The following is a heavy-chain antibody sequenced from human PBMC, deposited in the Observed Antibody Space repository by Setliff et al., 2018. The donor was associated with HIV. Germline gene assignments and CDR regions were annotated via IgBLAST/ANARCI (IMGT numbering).Heavy chain of an antibody. CDR1: GYTFTSYY. Sequence: ASVMVSCKASGYTFTSYYMHWVRQAPGQGLEWMGVINPGGGSTTYAQKFQGRATMTRDTSTSTVYMELSSLRSQDTAMYYCARGWGGQDSYYYGMDVWGQGTTVTVSS. CDR3: ARGWGGQDSYYYGMDV. CDR2: INPGGGST. V-gene: IGHV1-46*01. J-gene: IGHJ6*02. D-gene: IGHD3-16*01.